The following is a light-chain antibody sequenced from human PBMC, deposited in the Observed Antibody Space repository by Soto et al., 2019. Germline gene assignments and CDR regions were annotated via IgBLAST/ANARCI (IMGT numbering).Light chain of an antibody. Sequence: DIQMTQSPSTLSGSVGDRVTITCRASQTISSWLAWYQQKPGKAPKLLNYKASTLKSGVPSRFSGSGSGTEITLTISSLQPDDFATYYCQHYNSYSEAFGQGTKVDIK. J-gene: IGKJ1*01. CDR2: KAS. V-gene: IGKV1-5*03. CDR1: QTISSW. CDR3: QHYNSYSEA.